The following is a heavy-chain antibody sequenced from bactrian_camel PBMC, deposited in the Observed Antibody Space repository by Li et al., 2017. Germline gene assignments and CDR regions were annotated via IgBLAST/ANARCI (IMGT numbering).Heavy chain of an antibody. J-gene: IGHJ7*01. CDR2: LNNVGEAT. Sequence: DVQLVESGGGLVQPGGSLRLSCIASGFTFSTYYMTWVRQVPGKGLEWVSKLNNVGEATAYADSVKGRFTISRDNTKNTVTLQMDKLKPDDTAVYYCVRDSINSPLKSMDYWGKGTQVTVS. CDR1: GFTFSTYY. V-gene: IGHV3S40*01.